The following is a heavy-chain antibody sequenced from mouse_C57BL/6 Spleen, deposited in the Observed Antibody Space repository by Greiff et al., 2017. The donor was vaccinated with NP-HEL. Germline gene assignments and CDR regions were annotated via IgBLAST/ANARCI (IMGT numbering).Heavy chain of an antibody. CDR2: INPNNGGT. V-gene: IGHV1-26*01. D-gene: IGHD2-2*01. J-gene: IGHJ3*01. Sequence: EVQLQQSGPELVKPGASVKISCKASGYTFTDYYMNWVKQSHGKSLEWIGDINPNNGGTSYNQKFKGKATLTVDKSSSTAYMELRSLTSEDSAVYYCARSRYGYDVSWFAYWGQGTLVTVSA. CDR3: ARSRYGYDVSWFAY. CDR1: GYTFTDYY.